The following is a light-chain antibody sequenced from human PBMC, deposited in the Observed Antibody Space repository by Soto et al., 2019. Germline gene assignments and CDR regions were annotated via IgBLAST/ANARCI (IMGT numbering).Light chain of an antibody. CDR1: NSDDSRNNY. Sequence: QSALTQPASLSGSPGQSITISCTGTNSDDSRNNYDSWYQQQQGKAPKLTIYEASNRPAGAPNRCSGSKSGNTASLTISGLQAEDEADYYCSSYTSSSTYVFGTGTKVTVL. CDR2: EAS. CDR3: SSYTSSSTYV. J-gene: IGLJ1*01. V-gene: IGLV2-14*01.